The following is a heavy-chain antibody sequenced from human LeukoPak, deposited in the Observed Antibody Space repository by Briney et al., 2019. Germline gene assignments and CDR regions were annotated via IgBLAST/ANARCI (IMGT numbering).Heavy chain of an antibody. CDR3: ARGAPFYDFWSGYYLLNQFGEQRQLRENWFDP. CDR1: GYTFTSYG. CDR2: INPNSGGT. Sequence: GASVKVSCKASGYTFTSYGISWVRQAPGQGLEWMGWINPNSGGTNYAQKFQGRVTMTRDTSISTAYMELSRLRSDDTAVYYCARGAPFYDFWSGYYLLNQFGEQRQLRENWFDPWGQGTLVTVSS. V-gene: IGHV1-2*02. D-gene: IGHD3-3*01. J-gene: IGHJ5*02.